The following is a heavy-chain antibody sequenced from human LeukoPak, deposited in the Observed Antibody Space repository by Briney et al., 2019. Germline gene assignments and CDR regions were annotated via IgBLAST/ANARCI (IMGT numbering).Heavy chain of an antibody. J-gene: IGHJ4*02. Sequence: SGPTLVNPTQALALTCTFSGFSLSTTGVGVGWIRQSPGKALEWLALIYWDDDKRYSPSLKNRLTITKDASKNLVVLTMTNVDPVDTATYYCAHRRGGYNWNHGDFDYWGQGTPVTVSS. D-gene: IGHD1-14*01. CDR2: IYWDDDK. CDR1: GFSLSTTGVG. CDR3: AHRRGGYNWNHGDFDY. V-gene: IGHV2-5*02.